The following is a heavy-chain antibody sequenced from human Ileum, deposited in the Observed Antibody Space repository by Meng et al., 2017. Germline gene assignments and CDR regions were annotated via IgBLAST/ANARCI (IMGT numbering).Heavy chain of an antibody. CDR1: GRSISSRDW. CDR3: AHIFDS. CDR2: MNLGGSP. Sequence: QGQLAAAGPGRVEPSGTLSLPCAVSGRSISSRDWRSWVRQPPGKGLEWIAEMNLGGSPNYNPSLKSRVTMSVDKSNDHLSLQLTSVTAADTAVYYCAHIFDSWGQGTLVTVSS. J-gene: IGHJ4*02. V-gene: IGHV4-4*02.